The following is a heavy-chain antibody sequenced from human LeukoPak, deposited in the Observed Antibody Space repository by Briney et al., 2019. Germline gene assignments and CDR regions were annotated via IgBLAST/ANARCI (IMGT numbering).Heavy chain of an antibody. CDR3: AREGTDSSGYPSRLFDY. Sequence: SVKVSCKASGGTFSSYAISWVRQAPGQGLEWMGRIIPIFGIANYAQKFQGRVTITADKSTSTAYMELSSLRSEDTAVYYCAREGTDSSGYPSRLFDYWGQGTLVTVSS. CDR1: GGTFSSYA. CDR2: IIPIFGIA. V-gene: IGHV1-69*04. D-gene: IGHD3-22*01. J-gene: IGHJ4*02.